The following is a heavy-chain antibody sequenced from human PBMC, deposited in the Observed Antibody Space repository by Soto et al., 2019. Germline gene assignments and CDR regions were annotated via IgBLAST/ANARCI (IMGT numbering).Heavy chain of an antibody. J-gene: IGHJ4*02. CDR2: IWYDGSNK. V-gene: IGHV3-33*01. Sequence: QVQLVESGGGVVQPGRSLRLSCAASGFTFSSYGMHWVRQAPGKGLEWVALIWYDGSNKNYADSVKGRFTISRDDSKNTLHLQMNSLRAEDTAVYYCARDAYLGSASYAYWGQGTLVTVSS. D-gene: IGHD3-10*01. CDR3: ARDAYLGSASYAY. CDR1: GFTFSSYG.